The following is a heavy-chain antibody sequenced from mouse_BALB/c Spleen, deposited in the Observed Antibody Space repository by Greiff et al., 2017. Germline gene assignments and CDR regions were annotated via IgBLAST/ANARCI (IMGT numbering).Heavy chain of an antibody. CDR3: TRSTLGDAMDY. Sequence: QVHVKQPGAELVKPGASVKMSCKASGYTFTSYWMHWVKQRPGQGLEWIGVIDPSDSYTSYNQKFKGKATLTVDTSSSTAYMQLSSLTSEDSSVYYCTRSTLGDAMDYWGQGTSVTVSS. CDR1: GYTFTSYW. V-gene: IGHV1S127*01. D-gene: IGHD3-1*01. J-gene: IGHJ4*01. CDR2: IDPSDSYT.